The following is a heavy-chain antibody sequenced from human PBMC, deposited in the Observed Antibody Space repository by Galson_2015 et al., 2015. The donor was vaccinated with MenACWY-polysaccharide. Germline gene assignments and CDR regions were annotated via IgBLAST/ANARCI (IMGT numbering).Heavy chain of an antibody. CDR2: ISGSGGST. D-gene: IGHD3-10*01. Sequence: SLRLSCAASGFTFSSYAMSWVRQAPGKGLEWVSAISGSGGSTYYADSVKGRFTISRDNSKNTLYLQMNSPRAEDTAVYYCAKPAGLWFGELFVSYYYYGMDVWGQGTTVTVSS. CDR3: AKPAGLWFGELFVSYYYYGMDV. CDR1: GFTFSSYA. J-gene: IGHJ6*02. V-gene: IGHV3-23*01.